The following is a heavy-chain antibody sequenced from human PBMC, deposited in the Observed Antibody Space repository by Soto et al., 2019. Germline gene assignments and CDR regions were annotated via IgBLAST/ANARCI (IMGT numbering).Heavy chain of an antibody. J-gene: IGHJ5*02. CDR1: GFTFSSFA. V-gene: IGHV1-69*01. D-gene: IGHD5-12*01. Sequence: QVQLVQSGAEVKQPGSSVKVSCQASGFTFSSFAISWVRQAPGQGLEWMGGIIPIFRTPNYAQNFQGRVTITADESTSSVYMELSRLRSEDTAVYYCARSTGSGFRPGTHRFNWFDPWGQGTLVTVSS. CDR3: ARSTGSGFRPGTHRFNWFDP. CDR2: IIPIFRTP.